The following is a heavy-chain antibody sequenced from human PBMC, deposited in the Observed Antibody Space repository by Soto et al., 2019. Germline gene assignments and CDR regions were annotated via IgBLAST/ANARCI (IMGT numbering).Heavy chain of an antibody. CDR2: IWYDGSNK. CDR1: GFTFSGHA. V-gene: IGHV3-33*01. D-gene: IGHD6-19*01. J-gene: IGHJ6*02. CDR3: ASGGQGLAPYALDV. Sequence: QVQLVESGGGVAQPGRSLRLSCTVSGFTFSGHAMHWVRQAPGKGLEWVTQIWYDGSNKYYAESVKGRFTISRDNSKNTLYLQMNSLRVEDTAVYYCASGGQGLAPYALDVWGQGTSVTVSS.